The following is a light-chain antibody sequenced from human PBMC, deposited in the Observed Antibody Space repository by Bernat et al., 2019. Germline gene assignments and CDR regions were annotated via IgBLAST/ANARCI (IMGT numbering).Light chain of an antibody. CDR1: SSDVGGYKY. CDR2: DVS. Sequence: QSALTQPASVSGSPGQSITISCTGTSSDVGGYKYVSWYQQHPGKAPKFMIYDVSNRPSGVSNRFSGSKSGNTASLTISGLQAADEADYYCSSYTSSSTLVVFGGGTKLTVL. V-gene: IGLV2-14*03. J-gene: IGLJ2*01. CDR3: SSYTSSSTLVV.